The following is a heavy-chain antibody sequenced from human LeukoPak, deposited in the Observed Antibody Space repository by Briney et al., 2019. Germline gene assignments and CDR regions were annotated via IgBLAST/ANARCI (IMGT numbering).Heavy chain of an antibody. CDR3: ARSSYSSSSSV. Sequence: GGSLRLSCAASGFTFSSYWMSWVRQAPGKGLEWVASINSDGGEGYYADVVKGRFTISRDNAKNSLYLQINSLRAEDTAVYYCARSSYSSSSSVWGQGTMVTVSS. D-gene: IGHD6-6*01. J-gene: IGHJ3*01. CDR1: GFTFSSYW. CDR2: INSDGGEG. V-gene: IGHV3-7*03.